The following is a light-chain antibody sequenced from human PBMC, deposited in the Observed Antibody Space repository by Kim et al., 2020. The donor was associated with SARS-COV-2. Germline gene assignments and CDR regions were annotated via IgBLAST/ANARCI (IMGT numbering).Light chain of an antibody. CDR1: QMVGLRF. CDR3: QQYSSSPAT. J-gene: IGKJ1*01. V-gene: IGKV3-20*01. Sequence: GQRAALYCRASQMVGLRFFSWYQQKPGQAPRLLIYGASTRATGIPDRFSCSRSGTDFTLTISRLEPEDFAVYYWQQYSSSPATFGQGAKVDIK. CDR2: GAS.